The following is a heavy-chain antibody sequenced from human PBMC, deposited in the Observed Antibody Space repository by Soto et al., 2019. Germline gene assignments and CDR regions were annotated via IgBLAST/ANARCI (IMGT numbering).Heavy chain of an antibody. Sequence: ASVKVSCKASGYTFTNCYMYWVRQAPGQGLEWMGIINPSGGSTSYAQKFQGRVTMTRDTSTSTVYMELSSLRSEDTAVYYCARVVITTDYYYGMDVWGQGTTVTVSS. D-gene: IGHD3-22*01. J-gene: IGHJ6*02. CDR1: GYTFTNCY. CDR3: ARVVITTDYYYGMDV. V-gene: IGHV1-46*01. CDR2: INPSGGST.